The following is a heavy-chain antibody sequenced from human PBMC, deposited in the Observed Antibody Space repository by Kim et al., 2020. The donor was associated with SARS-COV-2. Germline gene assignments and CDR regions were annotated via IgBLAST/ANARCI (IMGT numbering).Heavy chain of an antibody. Sequence: SPKGRVTISVDTSKNQFSLKLSSVTAAETAVYYCARNIVVVPAAIFWFDPWGQGTLVTVSS. CDR3: ARNIVVVPAAIFWFDP. J-gene: IGHJ5*02. V-gene: IGHV4-39*01. D-gene: IGHD2-2*02.